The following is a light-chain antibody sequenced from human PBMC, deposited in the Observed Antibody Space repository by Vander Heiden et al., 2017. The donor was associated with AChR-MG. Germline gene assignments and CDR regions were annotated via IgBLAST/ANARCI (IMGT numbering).Light chain of an antibody. V-gene: IGKV3-20*01. CDR3: QQYGSSPQT. J-gene: IGKJ1*01. Sequence: EIVLTQSPGTLFWSPGERAALSCRASQSVSSSYLAWYQQKPGQAPRLLIYGASSRATGIPDRFSGSGSGKDFTLTISRLEPEDFAVYYCQQYGSSPQTFGQGTKVEIK. CDR2: GAS. CDR1: QSVSSSY.